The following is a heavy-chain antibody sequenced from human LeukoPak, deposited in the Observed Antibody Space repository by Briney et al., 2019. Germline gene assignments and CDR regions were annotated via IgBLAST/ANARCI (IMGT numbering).Heavy chain of an antibody. CDR2: ISDTGNT. CDR1: GFTLSSYA. Sequence: GGSLRLSCAASGFTLSSYAMSWVRQAPGKGLECVSAISDTGNTYHADSVKGRFTISRDNSKNTLYLQMNNLRAEDTAVYYCAKDLTMIVVVPDAFDIWGQGTMVTVSS. CDR3: AKDLTMIVVVPDAFDI. V-gene: IGHV3-23*01. D-gene: IGHD3-22*01. J-gene: IGHJ3*02.